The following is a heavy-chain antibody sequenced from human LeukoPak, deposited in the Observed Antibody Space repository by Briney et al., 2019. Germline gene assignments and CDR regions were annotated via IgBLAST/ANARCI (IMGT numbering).Heavy chain of an antibody. D-gene: IGHD2-8*02. J-gene: IGHJ4*02. Sequence: PGGSLRLSCAASGLTFSRYWLTWVRQAPGKGLXXXXXXXXXGSEKNYVDSVKGRFTISRDNAKSSLYLQMNSLRDEDTAVYHCVSRGCTANACFVSSFNCFDHWGQGSLVTVSS. CDR1: GLTFSRYW. CDR2: XXXXGSEK. CDR3: VSRGCTANACFVSSFNCFDH. V-gene: IGHV3-7*03.